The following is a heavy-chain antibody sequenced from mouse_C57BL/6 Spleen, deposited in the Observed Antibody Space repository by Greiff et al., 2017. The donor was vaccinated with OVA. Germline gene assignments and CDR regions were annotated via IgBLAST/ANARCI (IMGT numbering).Heavy chain of an antibody. V-gene: IGHV5-16*01. D-gene: IGHD1-1*02. CDR1: GFTFSDYY. CDR3: ARGSRWFDY. CDR2: INYDGSST. J-gene: IGHJ2*01. Sequence: EVKLVESEGGLVQPGSSMKLSCTASGFTFSDYYMAWVRQVPEKGLEWVANINYDGSSTYYLDSLKSRFIISRDNAKNILYLQMSSLKSEDTATYYCARGSRWFDYWGQGTTLTVSS.